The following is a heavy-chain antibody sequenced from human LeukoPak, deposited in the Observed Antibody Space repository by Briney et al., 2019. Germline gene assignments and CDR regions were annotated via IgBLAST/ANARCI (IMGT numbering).Heavy chain of an antibody. Sequence: ASVKVSCKASGYTFTSYGISWVRQAPGQGLEWMGWISAYNGNTNYAQKLQGRVTMTTDTSTSTAYMELRSLRSDDTAVYYCARHSSSWHYYNYYGMDVWGQGTTVTVSS. CDR1: GYTFTSYG. CDR3: ARHSSSWHYYNYYGMDV. V-gene: IGHV1-18*01. J-gene: IGHJ6*02. CDR2: ISAYNGNT. D-gene: IGHD6-13*01.